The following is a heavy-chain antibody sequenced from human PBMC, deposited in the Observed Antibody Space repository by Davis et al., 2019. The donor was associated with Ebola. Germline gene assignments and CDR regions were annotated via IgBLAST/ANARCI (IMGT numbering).Heavy chain of an antibody. V-gene: IGHV4-39*01. CDR3: ARGHSYGSMVYGVDV. D-gene: IGHD5-18*01. J-gene: IGHJ6*02. CDR2: IYYSGST. CDR1: GGSISSGVYY. Sequence: MPSETLSLTCTVSGGSISSGVYYWSWIRQHPGKGLEWIGYIYYSGSTYHNPSLKSRVSISVDTSKNQFSLKLSSVTAADTAVYYCARGHSYGSMVYGVDVWGQGTTVSVSS.